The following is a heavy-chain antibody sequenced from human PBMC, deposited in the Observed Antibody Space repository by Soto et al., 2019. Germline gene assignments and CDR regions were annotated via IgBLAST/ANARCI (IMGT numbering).Heavy chain of an antibody. CDR2: IYYSGST. Sequence: SETLSLTCTVSGGSISSSRYYWVWIRHPPGKGLEWIGSIYYSGSTYYNPSLKSRVTISIDTSKNQFSLKLSSVTAADTAVYYCARLTRRYCSGGSCYSYGMDVWGQGTTVTVSS. CDR1: GGSISSSRYY. D-gene: IGHD2-15*01. CDR3: ARLTRRYCSGGSCYSYGMDV. V-gene: IGHV4-39*01. J-gene: IGHJ6*02.